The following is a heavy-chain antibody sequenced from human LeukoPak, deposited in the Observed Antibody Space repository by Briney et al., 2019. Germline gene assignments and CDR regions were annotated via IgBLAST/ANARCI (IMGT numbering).Heavy chain of an antibody. CDR1: GFTVSSNY. CDR2: IYSGGST. D-gene: IGHD5-18*01. CDR3: AKDQGYSNGHSFDC. Sequence: GGSLRLSCAASGFTVSSNYMSWVRQAPGKGLEWVSVIYSGGSTYYADSVKGRFTISRDNSKNTLYLQMNSLRIEDTALYYCAKDQGYSNGHSFDCWGQGTLVTVSS. J-gene: IGHJ4*02. V-gene: IGHV3-66*01.